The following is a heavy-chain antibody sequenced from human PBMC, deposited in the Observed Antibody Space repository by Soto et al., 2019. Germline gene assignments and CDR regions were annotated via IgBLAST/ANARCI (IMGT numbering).Heavy chain of an antibody. CDR2: IWYDGSNK. V-gene: IGHV3-33*01. CDR3: ARDLSGITGTEIDY. D-gene: IGHD1-20*01. CDR1: GFTFSSYG. J-gene: IGHJ4*02. Sequence: GGSLRLSCAASGFTFSSYGMHWVRQAPGKGLEWVAVIWYDGSNKYYADSGKGRFTISRDNSKNTLYLQMNSLRAEETAVYYCARDLSGITGTEIDYWGQGTLVTVSS.